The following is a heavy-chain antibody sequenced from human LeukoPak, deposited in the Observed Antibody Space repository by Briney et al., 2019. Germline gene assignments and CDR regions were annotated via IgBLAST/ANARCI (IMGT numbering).Heavy chain of an antibody. D-gene: IGHD3-10*01. Sequence: PSETLSLTCTVSGGSISSYYWSWIRQPPGKGLEWIGYIYYSGSTNYNPSLKSRVTISVDTSKNQFSLKLTSVTAADTAVYYCARERGSGQSDFWGQGTLVTVSA. CDR3: ARERGSGQSDF. CDR1: GGSISSYY. J-gene: IGHJ4*02. CDR2: IYYSGST. V-gene: IGHV4-59*01.